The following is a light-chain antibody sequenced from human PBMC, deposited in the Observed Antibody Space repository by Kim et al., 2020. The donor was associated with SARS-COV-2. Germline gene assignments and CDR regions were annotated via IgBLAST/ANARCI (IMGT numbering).Light chain of an antibody. CDR1: NNNVGKEG. J-gene: IGLJ3*02. CDR2: RSN. Sequence: QTATRTCSGNNNNVGKEGAAWLQQHQVHHPKLLASRSNRRPSGISERFSASRSGNTASLTITGRQPEDEADYYCSAWDSSLGAWVFGGGTRLTVL. CDR3: SAWDSSLGAWV. V-gene: IGLV10-54*04.